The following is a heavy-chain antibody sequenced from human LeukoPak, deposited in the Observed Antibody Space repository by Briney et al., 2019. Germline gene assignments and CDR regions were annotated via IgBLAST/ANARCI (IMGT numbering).Heavy chain of an antibody. CDR2: IYYSGST. V-gene: IGHV4-39*01. CDR1: GGSISSSGYY. CDR3: ARHDPGSFDY. J-gene: IGHJ4*02. Sequence: PSETLSLTCTVSGGSISSSGYYWGWIRQPPGKGLEWIGTIYYSGSTYYNPSLKSRVTISVDTSKNQFSLKLSSVTAADTAVYYCARHDPGSFDYWGQGTLVTVSS.